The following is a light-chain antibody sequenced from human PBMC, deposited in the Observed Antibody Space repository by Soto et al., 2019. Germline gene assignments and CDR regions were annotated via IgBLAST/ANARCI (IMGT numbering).Light chain of an antibody. CDR1: QSVFGRS. J-gene: IGKJ3*01. CDR2: GAS. Sequence: IVVAQSPGTLSLSPGERSTLSCRASQSVFGRSLAWYQEKPGQGHRXXIFGASSRATGIPDRFSGSGSGTDLTLTISSLQPEDVATYYCQKYNSAPLTFGPGTKVD. V-gene: IGKV3-20*01. CDR3: QKYNSAPLT.